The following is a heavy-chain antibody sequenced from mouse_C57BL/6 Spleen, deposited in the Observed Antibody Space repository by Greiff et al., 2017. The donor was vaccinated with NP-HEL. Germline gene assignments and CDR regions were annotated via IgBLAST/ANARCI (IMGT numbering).Heavy chain of an antibody. CDR2: ISDGGSYT. CDR3: ARDRGENYAMDY. D-gene: IGHD3-1*01. Sequence: EVQGVESGGGLVKPGGSLKLSCAASGFTFSSYAMSWVRQTPEKRLEWVATISDGGSYTYYPDNVKGRFTITGDNAKNNLYLQMSNLKSEDTAMDYCARDRGENYAMDYWGQGTSVTVSS. J-gene: IGHJ4*01. CDR1: GFTFSSYA. V-gene: IGHV5-4*01.